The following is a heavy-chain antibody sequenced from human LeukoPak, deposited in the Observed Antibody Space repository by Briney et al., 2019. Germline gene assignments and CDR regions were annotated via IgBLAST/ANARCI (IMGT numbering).Heavy chain of an antibody. CDR3: ARLATVPG. CDR2: THPNSGGA. J-gene: IGHJ1*01. V-gene: IGHV1-2*02. D-gene: IGHD6-19*01. CDR1: GYTFTDYY. Sequence: ASVKVSCKASGYTFTDYYLHWVRQAPGQGLEWMGWTHPNSGGANYAQKFQGRVTMTRDTSISTAYMELTSLRSDDTAVYYCARLATVPGWGQGTLVIVSS.